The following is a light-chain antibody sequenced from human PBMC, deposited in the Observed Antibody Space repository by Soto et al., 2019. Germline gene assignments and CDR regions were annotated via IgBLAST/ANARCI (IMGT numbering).Light chain of an antibody. Sequence: EIVLTQSPDTLSLSPGERATLSCRASQSFSSSYLAWYQQKPGQAPRLLIYGASSRATGVPDRFSGGWSGTDFTLTISRLEPEDFAVYYCHQYGGCEFGQGTKVEIK. CDR3: HQYGGCE. CDR1: QSFSSSY. V-gene: IGKV3-20*01. CDR2: GAS. J-gene: IGKJ1*01.